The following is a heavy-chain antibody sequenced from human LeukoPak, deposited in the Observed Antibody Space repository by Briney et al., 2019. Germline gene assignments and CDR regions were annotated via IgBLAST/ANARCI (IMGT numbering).Heavy chain of an antibody. CDR3: ARDYGDIKNYFDY. V-gene: IGHV1-2*02. CDR2: INPNSGGT. D-gene: IGHD4-17*01. CDR1: GYTFTCYY. Sequence: GASVKVSCKASGYTFTCYYMHWVRQAPGQGLEWMGWINPNSGGTNYAQKFQGRVTMTRDTSISTAYMELSRLRSDDTAVYYCARDYGDIKNYFDYWGQGTLVTVSS. J-gene: IGHJ4*02.